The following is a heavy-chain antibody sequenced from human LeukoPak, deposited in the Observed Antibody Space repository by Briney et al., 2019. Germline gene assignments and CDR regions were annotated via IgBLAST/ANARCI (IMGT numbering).Heavy chain of an antibody. CDR1: GFTFSDHY. V-gene: IGHV3-72*01. D-gene: IGHD3-10*01. Sequence: GGSLRLSCAASGFTFSDHYMDWVRQAPGKGLEWIGRTRNKAHSYTTEYAASVKGRFTISRDDSKNSLYLQMNSLKSEDTAVYYCARVRFGELLHDYWGQGTLVTVSS. J-gene: IGHJ4*02. CDR3: ARVRFGELLHDY. CDR2: TRNKAHSYTT.